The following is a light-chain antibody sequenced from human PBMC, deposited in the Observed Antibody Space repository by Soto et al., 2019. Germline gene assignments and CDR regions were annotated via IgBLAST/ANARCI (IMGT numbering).Light chain of an antibody. CDR1: QSVISPF. Sequence: EIVLTQSPGTLSLSPGERATLSCRASQSVISPFLAWYQQKVGQAPRLLIYDTSSRATGIPDRFSGSGPGTDFTLTISRLEPEDSAVYYCQQYSSSPRTFGQGTRVEIK. V-gene: IGKV3-20*01. CDR2: DTS. J-gene: IGKJ1*01. CDR3: QQYSSSPRT.